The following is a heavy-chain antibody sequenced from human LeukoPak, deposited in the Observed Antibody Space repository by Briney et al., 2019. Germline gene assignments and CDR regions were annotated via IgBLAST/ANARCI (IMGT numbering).Heavy chain of an antibody. D-gene: IGHD1-1*01. J-gene: IGHJ5*02. CDR2: ISSSSNNI. CDR1: GGSISRGGYY. V-gene: IGHV3-11*01. Sequence: LSLTCTVSGGSISRGGYYMSWIRQAPGKGLEWVSYISSSSNNIYYADSVKGRFTISRDNAKNSLYLQMNSLRAEDTAVYYCARSQWNPGKTTQTTWGQGTLVTVSS. CDR3: ARSQWNPGKTTQTT.